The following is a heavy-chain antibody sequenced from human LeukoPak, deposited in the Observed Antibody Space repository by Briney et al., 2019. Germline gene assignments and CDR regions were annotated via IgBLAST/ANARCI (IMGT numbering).Heavy chain of an antibody. V-gene: IGHV7-4-1*02. CDR3: ARDLYYDSSGYDAFDI. CDR2: INTNTGNS. Sequence: ASVKVSCKASGYTFTSYAMNWVRQAPGQGLEWRGWINTNTGNSTSAQGFTGRFVFSLDTSVSTAYLQISSLKAEDTAVYYCARDLYYDSSGYDAFDIWGQGTMVTVSS. D-gene: IGHD3-22*01. J-gene: IGHJ3*02. CDR1: GYTFTSYA.